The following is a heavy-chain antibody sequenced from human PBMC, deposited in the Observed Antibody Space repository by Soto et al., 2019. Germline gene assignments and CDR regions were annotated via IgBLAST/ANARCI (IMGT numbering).Heavy chain of an antibody. CDR2: ISSSGSTI. V-gene: IGHV3-11*01. D-gene: IGHD3-22*01. CDR3: ASPMVVISPSDYYYGMDV. CDR1: GFTFSDYY. J-gene: IGHJ6*02. Sequence: PGGSLRLSCAASGFTFSDYYMSWIRQAPGKGLEWVSYISSSGSTIYYADSVKGRFTISRDNAKNSLYLQMNSLRAEDTAVYYCASPMVVISPSDYYYGMDVWGQGTTVTVSS.